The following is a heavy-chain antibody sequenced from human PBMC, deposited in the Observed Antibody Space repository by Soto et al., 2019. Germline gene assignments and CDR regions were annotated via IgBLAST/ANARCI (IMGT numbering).Heavy chain of an antibody. J-gene: IGHJ4*02. Sequence: PSETLSLTCTVSGVSITPYYWTWIRHPPGKGLEWIGYVYHTGNTYYNPSLKSRVTISLDTSKNQVSLRLKSVTAADTAVYYCAREQYNCNLWGQGTLVPVSS. CDR2: VYHTGNT. CDR3: AREQYNCNL. CDR1: GVSITPYY. V-gene: IGHV4-59*01. D-gene: IGHD1-20*01.